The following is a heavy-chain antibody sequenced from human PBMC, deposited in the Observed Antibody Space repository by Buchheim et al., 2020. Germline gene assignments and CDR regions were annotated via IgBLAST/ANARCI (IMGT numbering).Heavy chain of an antibody. Sequence: QVQLVESGGGVVQPGRSLRLSCAASGFTFSSYGMHWVRQAPGKGLEWVAVIWYDGSNKYYADSVKGRFTISRDNSKNTPYLQMNSLRAEDTAVYYCARARRLFGVVTPFDYWGQGTL. V-gene: IGHV3-33*01. CDR2: IWYDGSNK. J-gene: IGHJ4*02. D-gene: IGHD3-3*01. CDR1: GFTFSSYG. CDR3: ARARRLFGVVTPFDY.